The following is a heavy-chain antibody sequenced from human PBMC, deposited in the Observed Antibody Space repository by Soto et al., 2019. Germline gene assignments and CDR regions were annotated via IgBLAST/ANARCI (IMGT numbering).Heavy chain of an antibody. V-gene: IGHV4-30-4*01. CDR1: GGSISSGDYY. J-gene: IGHJ5*02. D-gene: IGHD2-21*02. Sequence: QVQLQESGPGLVKPSQTLSLTCTVSGGSISSGDYYWSWIRQPPGKGLEWIGYIYYSGSTYYNPSLKSRVTISLDTSKNQFSLKLSSVTAADTAVYYCAREPRQRYCGGDCYPAWGQGTLVTVSS. CDR3: AREPRQRYCGGDCYPA. CDR2: IYYSGST.